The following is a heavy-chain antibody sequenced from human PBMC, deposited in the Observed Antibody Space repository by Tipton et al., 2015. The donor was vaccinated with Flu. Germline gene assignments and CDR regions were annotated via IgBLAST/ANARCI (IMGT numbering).Heavy chain of an antibody. CDR2: ISHSRIT. Sequence: TLSLTCTVSDDSITSYYWSWIRQPPGKGLEWIAYISHSRITNYNPSLKSRATMSVDTSKNQSSLNLTSVTAADTAVYYCARRYCTSGGACYYLDYWGQGTLVTVSS. D-gene: IGHD2-21*02. J-gene: IGHJ4*02. CDR1: DDSITSYY. V-gene: IGHV4-59*01. CDR3: ARRYCTSGGACYYLDY.